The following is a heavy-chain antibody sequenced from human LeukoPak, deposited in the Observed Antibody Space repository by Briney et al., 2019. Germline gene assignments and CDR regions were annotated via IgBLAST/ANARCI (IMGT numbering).Heavy chain of an antibody. D-gene: IGHD4-17*01. CDR1: GGSISSYY. CDR2: IYTSEST. V-gene: IGHV4-4*07. J-gene: IGHJ4*02. CDR3: ARVMADYGDYYFDY. Sequence: SETLSLTCTVSGGSISSYYWSWIRQPAGKGLEGMGRIYTSESTNYNPSLKSRVTMSVDTSKNQFSLKPSSVTAADKAVYYCARVMADYGDYYFDYWGQGTLVTVSS.